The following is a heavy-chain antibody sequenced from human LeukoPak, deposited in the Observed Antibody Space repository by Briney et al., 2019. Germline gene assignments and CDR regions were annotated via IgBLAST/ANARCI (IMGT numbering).Heavy chain of an antibody. V-gene: IGHV3-21*04. CDR3: AREGFWNGYNYYYYCMDV. D-gene: IGHD3-3*01. CDR1: GFTFSSYS. Sequence: GGSLRLSCAASGFTFSSYSMNWVRQAPGKGLEWVSSIISSSSYIYYADSVKGRFTISRDNAKNSLYLPLNSLRAEDTAVYYCAREGFWNGYNYYYYCMDVWGKGTTVTVSS. CDR2: IISSSSYI. J-gene: IGHJ6*03.